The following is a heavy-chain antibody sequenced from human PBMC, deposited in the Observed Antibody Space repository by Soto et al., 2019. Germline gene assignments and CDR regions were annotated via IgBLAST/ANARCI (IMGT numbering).Heavy chain of an antibody. CDR2: INAGNGNT. D-gene: IGHD3-9*01. V-gene: IGHV1-3*05. CDR3: ARVTGYYYVDY. J-gene: IGHJ4*02. CDR1: GYTFTSYA. Sequence: QVQLVQSGAEEKKPGASVKVSCKASGYTFTSYAMHWVRQAPGQRLEWMGWINAGNGNTKYSQKFQGRVTITRDTSASTAYMERGSLRSEDTAVYYCARVTGYYYVDYWGQGTLVTVSS.